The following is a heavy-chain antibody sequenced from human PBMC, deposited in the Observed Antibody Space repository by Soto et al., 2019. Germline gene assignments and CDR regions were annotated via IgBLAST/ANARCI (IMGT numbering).Heavy chain of an antibody. CDR2: INLSGGT. J-gene: IGHJ5*02. Sequence: SETLSLTCGVYGGSFSGYYWSWIRQPPGKGLEWIGEINLSGGTNHNPVLNSRVTLSIDMTNNHVSLILNSVTAADTAVYYCARVGPWVPYYYDSSPYTFENWFDPWGQGTLVTVSS. CDR3: ARVGPWVPYYYDSSPYTFENWFDP. CDR1: GGSFSGYY. V-gene: IGHV4-34*01. D-gene: IGHD3-22*01.